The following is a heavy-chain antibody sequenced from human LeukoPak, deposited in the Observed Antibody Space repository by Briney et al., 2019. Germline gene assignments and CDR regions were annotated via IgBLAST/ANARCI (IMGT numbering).Heavy chain of an antibody. CDR2: IYHTGTT. J-gene: IGHJ4*02. Sequence: PSETLSLTCTVSGYSISSDYYWGWIRQPPGKGLEWIGSIYHTGTTYYNPSLKSRVTISVDTSKNQFSLKLSSVTAADTAVYYCARGDYDDLDYWGQGTLVTVSS. V-gene: IGHV4-38-2*02. CDR3: ARGDYDDLDY. D-gene: IGHD3-3*01. CDR1: GYSISSDYY.